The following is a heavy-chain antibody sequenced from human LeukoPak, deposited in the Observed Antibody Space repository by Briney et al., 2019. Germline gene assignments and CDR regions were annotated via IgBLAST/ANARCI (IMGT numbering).Heavy chain of an antibody. D-gene: IGHD4-17*01. V-gene: IGHV3-30*18. J-gene: IGHJ3*02. CDR2: ISYDGSNK. Sequence: GGSLRLSCAASGFTFSSYGMHWVSQAPGKWLEWEAVISYDGSNKYYADSVKGRFTISRDNTKNTLYLQMNSLRAEDTAVYYCAKGTTVDAFDIWGQGTMVTVSS. CDR3: AKGTTVDAFDI. CDR1: GFTFSSYG.